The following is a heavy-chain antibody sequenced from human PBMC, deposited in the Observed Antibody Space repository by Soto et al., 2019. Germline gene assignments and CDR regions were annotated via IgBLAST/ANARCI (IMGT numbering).Heavy chain of an antibody. CDR1: GFTFSYAW. Sequence: PGGSLRLSCVVSGFTFSYAWMNWVRQAPGKGLEWVGRIKSKIDGGTTDYAAPVKGRFTISRDDSKSTLYLQMHGLTTEDTAVYYCTTLLLYGDSASGYSGRGTLVTVSS. CDR3: TTLLLYGDSASGY. J-gene: IGHJ4*02. D-gene: IGHD2-21*02. CDR2: IKSKIDGGTT. V-gene: IGHV3-15*07.